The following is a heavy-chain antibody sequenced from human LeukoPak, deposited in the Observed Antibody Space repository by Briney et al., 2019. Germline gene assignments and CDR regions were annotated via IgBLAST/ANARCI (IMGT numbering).Heavy chain of an antibody. D-gene: IGHD6-6*01. J-gene: IGHJ4*02. V-gene: IGHV1-46*01. CDR3: ARVGTTGIAARTFDY. CDR1: GGTFSSYA. CDR2: INPSGGST. Sequence: ASVKVSCKASGGTFSSYAISWVRQAPGQGLKWMGIINPSGGSTSYAQKFQGRVTMTRDTSTSTVYMELSSLRSEDTAVYYCARVGTTGIAARTFDYWGQGTLVTVSS.